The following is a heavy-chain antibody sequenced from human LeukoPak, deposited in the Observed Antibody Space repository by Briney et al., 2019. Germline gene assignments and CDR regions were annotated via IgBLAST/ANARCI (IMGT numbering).Heavy chain of an antibody. J-gene: IGHJ5*02. V-gene: IGHV3-23*01. Sequence: GGSLRLSCAASGFTFSSYAMSWVRQAPGKGLEWVSAISGSGGSTYYADSVKGRFTISRDNSKNTLYLQMNSLRAEDTAVYYCARDRLLWFGELLYPSNWFDPWGQGTLVTVSS. D-gene: IGHD3-10*01. CDR2: ISGSGGST. CDR3: ARDRLLWFGELLYPSNWFDP. CDR1: GFTFSSYA.